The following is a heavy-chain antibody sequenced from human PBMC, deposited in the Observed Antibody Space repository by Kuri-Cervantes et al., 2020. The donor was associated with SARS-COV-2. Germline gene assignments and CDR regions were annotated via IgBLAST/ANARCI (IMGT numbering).Heavy chain of an antibody. V-gene: IGHV1-18*01. D-gene: IGHD4-11*01. CDR1: GYTFSFYG. J-gene: IGHJ4*02. Sequence: ASVKVSCKASGYTFSFYGFSWVRQAPGQGLEWMGWISSYSGNTNYAQNLQGRVTMTTDTSTNTAYMELRSLRSDDTAVYYCARHDDYSNCALDYWGQGTLVTVSS. CDR3: ARHDDYSNCALDY. CDR2: ISSYSGNT.